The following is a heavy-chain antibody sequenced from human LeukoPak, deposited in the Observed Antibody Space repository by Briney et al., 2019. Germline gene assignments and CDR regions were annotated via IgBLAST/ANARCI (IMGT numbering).Heavy chain of an antibody. J-gene: IGHJ3*01. D-gene: IGHD2-21*02. V-gene: IGHV3-15*07. CDR3: ARDWYYAFDF. CDR2: IRSKRDGGTT. Sequence: GGSLRLSCLASGFTLSNTWMNWVRQAPGKGLEWVARIRSKRDGGTTNYAAPVKGRFTISGDDSKNTMYLQMNSLKAEDTAVYYCARDWYYAFDFWGQGTMVTVSS. CDR1: GFTLSNTW.